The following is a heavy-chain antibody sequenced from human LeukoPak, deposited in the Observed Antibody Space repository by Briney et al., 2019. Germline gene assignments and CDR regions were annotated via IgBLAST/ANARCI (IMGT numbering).Heavy chain of an antibody. V-gene: IGHV1-24*01. Sequence: ASVKVSCKVSGYTLTELSMHWVRQAPGKGLEWMGGFDPEDGETIYAQKFQGRVTMTEDTSTDTAYMELSSLRSDDTAVYYCARDLYSGRYYDFWSGYIAPWGQGTLVTVSS. D-gene: IGHD3-3*01. CDR3: ARDLYSGRYYDFWSGYIAP. J-gene: IGHJ5*02. CDR2: FDPEDGET. CDR1: GYTLTELS.